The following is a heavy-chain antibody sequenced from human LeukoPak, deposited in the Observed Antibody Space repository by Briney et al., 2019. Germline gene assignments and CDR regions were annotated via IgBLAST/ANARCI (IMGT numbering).Heavy chain of an antibody. V-gene: IGHV4-61*08. CDR2: IYYSGST. J-gene: IGHJ6*02. CDR3: ARVLQEQWLAGGNYYYGMDV. D-gene: IGHD6-19*01. Sequence: SEALSLTCTVSGGSISSGDYYWSWIRQPPGKGLEWIGYIYYSGSTNYNPSLKSRVTISVDTSKNQFSLKLSSVTAADTAVYYCARVLQEQWLAGGNYYYGMDVWGQGTTVTVSS. CDR1: GGSISSGDYY.